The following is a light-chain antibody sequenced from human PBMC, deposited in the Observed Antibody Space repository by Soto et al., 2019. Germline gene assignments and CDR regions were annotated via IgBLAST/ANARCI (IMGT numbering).Light chain of an antibody. CDR2: GAS. CDR1: QSVSSSY. CDR3: QQNGSSPPWT. J-gene: IGKJ1*01. V-gene: IGKV3-20*01. Sequence: EIVLTQSPGTLSLSPGERATLSCRASQSVSSSYLAWYQQKPGQAPRLLIYGASSRATGIPDRFSGSGSGKDFTITISRREPEDFAVYYCQQNGSSPPWTFGQGTRVEIK.